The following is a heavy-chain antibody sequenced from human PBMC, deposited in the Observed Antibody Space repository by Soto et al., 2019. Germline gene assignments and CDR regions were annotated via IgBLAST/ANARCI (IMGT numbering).Heavy chain of an antibody. D-gene: IGHD1-26*01. J-gene: IGHJ6*02. Sequence: PSETLSLTCAVSGGSISSGGYSWSWIRQPPGKGLEWIGYIYHSGSTYYNPSLKSRVTISVDRSKNQFSLKLSSVTAADTAVYYCARLYSGTMGDYYYGMDVWGQGTTVTVSS. V-gene: IGHV4-30-2*01. CDR3: ARLYSGTMGDYYYGMDV. CDR2: IYHSGST. CDR1: GGSISSGGYS.